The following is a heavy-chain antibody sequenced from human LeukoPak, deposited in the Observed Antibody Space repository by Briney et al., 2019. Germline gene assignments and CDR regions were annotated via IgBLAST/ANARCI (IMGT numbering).Heavy chain of an antibody. Sequence: SVKVSCKASGGTFSSYAISWVRQAPGQGLEWMGRIIPILGIANYAQKFQGRVTITADKSTSTAYMELSSLRSEDTAVYYCSRSGSRYDSSGYYPNWFDPWGQGTLVTVSS. CDR3: SRSGSRYDSSGYYPNWFDP. V-gene: IGHV1-69*04. J-gene: IGHJ5*02. CDR2: IIPILGIA. D-gene: IGHD3-22*01. CDR1: GGTFSSYA.